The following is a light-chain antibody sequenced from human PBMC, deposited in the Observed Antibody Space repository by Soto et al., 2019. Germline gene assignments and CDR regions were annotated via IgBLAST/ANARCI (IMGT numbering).Light chain of an antibody. V-gene: IGKV1-5*01. CDR3: QQYSTYST. Sequence: GDSVTITCRASQNIRNWLAWYQQKPGKAPNPLIYDASSLESGVPSRFSGSGSGTEFTLTISSLQPDDFATYYCQQYSTYSTFGQGTRLEIK. CDR1: QNIRNW. CDR2: DAS. J-gene: IGKJ5*01.